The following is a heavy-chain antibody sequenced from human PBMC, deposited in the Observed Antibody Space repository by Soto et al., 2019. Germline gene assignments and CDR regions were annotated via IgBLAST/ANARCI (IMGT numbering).Heavy chain of an antibody. Sequence: SETLSLTCTVSGGSISSYYWSWIRQPPGKGLEWIGYIYYSGSTNYNPSLKSRVTISVDTSKNQFSLKLSSVTAADTAVYYCARGTDYDFWSGYNDYWGQGTLVTVSS. CDR3: ARGTDYDFWSGYNDY. V-gene: IGHV4-59*01. CDR1: GGSISSYY. D-gene: IGHD3-3*01. J-gene: IGHJ4*02. CDR2: IYYSGST.